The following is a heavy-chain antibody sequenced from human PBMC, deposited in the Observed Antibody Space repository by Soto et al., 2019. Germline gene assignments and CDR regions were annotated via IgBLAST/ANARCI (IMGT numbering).Heavy chain of an antibody. CDR1: GFTFSSSD. V-gene: IGHV3-13*01. D-gene: IGHD4-17*01. CDR3: ARELADAVTTAWYFDL. J-gene: IGHJ2*01. CDR2: IGRGGDT. Sequence: EVQLVESGGGLVKPGGSLRLSCAASGFTFSSSDMHWVRHVTGKGLEWVSAIGRGGDTYYPGSVKGRFTISRENAKNSLYLQMNNLRAGDTAVYYCARELADAVTTAWYFDLWGRGTLVTVSS.